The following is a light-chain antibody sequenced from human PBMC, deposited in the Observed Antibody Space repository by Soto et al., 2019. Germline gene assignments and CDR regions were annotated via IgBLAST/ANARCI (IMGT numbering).Light chain of an antibody. CDR2: GAS. Sequence: EIVMTQSPATLSVSPGERATLSCRASQSVSSNLAWYQQTPGKAPRLLIYGASTRAPGSPARFSGSGSGTEFTLTISSLQSEDFAVYYCQQYNNWPPTFGQGTRLEIK. V-gene: IGKV3-15*01. CDR3: QQYNNWPPT. CDR1: QSVSSN. J-gene: IGKJ5*01.